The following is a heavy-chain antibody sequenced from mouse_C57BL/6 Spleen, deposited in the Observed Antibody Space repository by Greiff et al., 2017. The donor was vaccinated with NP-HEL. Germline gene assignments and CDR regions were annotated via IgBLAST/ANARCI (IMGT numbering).Heavy chain of an antibody. CDR3: ARGYYYGSSSYAMDY. D-gene: IGHD1-1*01. CDR1: GYTFTTYP. J-gene: IGHJ4*01. V-gene: IGHV1-47*01. Sequence: QVQLQQSGAELVKPGASVKMSCKASGYTFTTYPIEWMKQNHGKSLEWIGNFHPYNDDTKYNEKFKGKATLTVEKSSSTVYLELIRLTSDDSAVYYCARGYYYGSSSYAMDYWGQGTSVTVSS. CDR2: FHPYNDDT.